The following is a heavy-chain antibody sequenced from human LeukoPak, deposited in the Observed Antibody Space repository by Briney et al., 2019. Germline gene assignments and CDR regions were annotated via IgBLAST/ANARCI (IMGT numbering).Heavy chain of an antibody. D-gene: IGHD3-10*01. V-gene: IGHV3-23*01. CDR1: GFTLSSYA. CDR3: AKDVGSGSYRYFDY. Sequence: GGSLRLSCAASGFTLSSYAMRWVRPAPGKGLEWVSAISGSGGSPYYADSVKGRFTISRDNSKNTLYLQMNSLRAEDTAVYYCAKDVGSGSYRYFDYWGQGTLVTVSS. J-gene: IGHJ4*02. CDR2: ISGSGGSP.